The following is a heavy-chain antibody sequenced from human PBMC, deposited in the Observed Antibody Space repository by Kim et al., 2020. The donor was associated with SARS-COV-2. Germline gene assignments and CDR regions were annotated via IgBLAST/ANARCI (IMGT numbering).Heavy chain of an antibody. V-gene: IGHV3-33*01. D-gene: IGHD3-10*01. J-gene: IGHJ4*02. Sequence: YYADSVKGRFTISRDNSKNTLYLQMNSLRAEETAVYYCARDPTFGGYFDYWGQGTLVTVSS. CDR3: ARDPTFGGYFDY.